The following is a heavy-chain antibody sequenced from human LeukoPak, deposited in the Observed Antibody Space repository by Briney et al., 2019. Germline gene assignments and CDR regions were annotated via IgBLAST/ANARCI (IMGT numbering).Heavy chain of an antibody. D-gene: IGHD3-16*02. Sequence: GASVKVACKVSGYTLTELSMHWVRQAPGKGLEWMGGFDPEDVETIYAQKFQGRVTMTEDTSTDTAYMELSSLRSEDTAVYYCATDLVGYYDYVWGSYRYTRSYWGQGTLVTVSS. V-gene: IGHV1-24*01. CDR3: ATDLVGYYDYVWGSYRYTRSY. CDR1: GYTLTELS. CDR2: FDPEDVET. J-gene: IGHJ4*02.